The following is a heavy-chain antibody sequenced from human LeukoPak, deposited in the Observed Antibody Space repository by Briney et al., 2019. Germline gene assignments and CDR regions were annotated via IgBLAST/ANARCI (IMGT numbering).Heavy chain of an antibody. CDR2: INPNRGGT. D-gene: IGHD6-6*01. J-gene: IGHJ4*02. CDR3: ARKYLCHHHSISSQLPIGL. V-gene: IGHV1-2*02. Sequence: ASVKVSCKPSGHTFTRYYIHLVRQAPGPRLEWMGWINPNRGGTTYAQKFQGSVTFTRDTSISTAFMELSSLRSDDTAVYYCARKYLCHHHSISSQLPIGLWGQGTLVTVSS. CDR1: GHTFTRYY.